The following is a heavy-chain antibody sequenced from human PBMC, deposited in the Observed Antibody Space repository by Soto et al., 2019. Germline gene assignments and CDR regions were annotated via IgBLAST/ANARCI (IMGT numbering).Heavy chain of an antibody. CDR3: ARGYGDYNFDY. D-gene: IGHD4-17*01. CDR2: IYYSGGT. Sequence: SETLSLTCTVSGGSISSGDYYWSWIRQPPGKGLEWIGYIYYSGGTYYNPSLKSRVTISVDTSKNQFSLKLSSVTAADTAVYYCARGYGDYNFDYWGQGTLVTVSS. CDR1: GGSISSGDYY. V-gene: IGHV4-30-4*01. J-gene: IGHJ4*02.